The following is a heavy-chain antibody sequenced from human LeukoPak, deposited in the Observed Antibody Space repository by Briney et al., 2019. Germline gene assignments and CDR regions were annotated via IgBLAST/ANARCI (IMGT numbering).Heavy chain of an antibody. CDR2: IYYSGST. CDR1: GGSISSGGYS. Sequence: SETLSLTCTVSGGSISSGGYSWSWIRQHPGKGLEWIGYIYYSGSTYYNPSIKSRVTISVDTSKNQFSLKLSSVTAADTAVYYCAREGGKSVDVWGKGTTVTVSS. CDR3: AREGGKSVDV. J-gene: IGHJ6*04. D-gene: IGHD3-16*01. V-gene: IGHV4-31*03.